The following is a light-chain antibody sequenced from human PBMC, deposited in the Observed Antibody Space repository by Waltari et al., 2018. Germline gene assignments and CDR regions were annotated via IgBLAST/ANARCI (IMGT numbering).Light chain of an antibody. CDR3: SSYAGGSSLM. J-gene: IGLJ3*02. V-gene: IGLV2-8*01. Sequence: QSALTQPPSASGSPGQSITISCTGLSTSVSGNDPVFWYQQHPGKAPKLLIYEVTKRPSGVPDRFSGSKSDNTASLAVSGLQAEDEADYYCSSYAGGSSLMFGGGTKLTVL. CDR2: EVT. CDR1: STSVSGNDP.